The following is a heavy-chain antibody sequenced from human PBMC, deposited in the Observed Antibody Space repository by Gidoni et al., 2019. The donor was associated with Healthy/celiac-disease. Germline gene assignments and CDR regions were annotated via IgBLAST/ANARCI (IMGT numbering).Heavy chain of an antibody. D-gene: IGHD2-21*02. V-gene: IGHV3-48*01. CDR2: ISSSSSTI. J-gene: IGHJ3*02. CDR1: GFTFSSYS. Sequence: EVQLVESGGGLVQPGGSLRLSCAASGFTFSSYSMNWVRQAPGKGLEWVSYISSSSSTIYYADSVKGRFTISRDNAKNSLYLQMNSLRAEDTAVYYCAREEAYCGGDCYSDAFDIWGQGTMVTVSS. CDR3: AREEAYCGGDCYSDAFDI.